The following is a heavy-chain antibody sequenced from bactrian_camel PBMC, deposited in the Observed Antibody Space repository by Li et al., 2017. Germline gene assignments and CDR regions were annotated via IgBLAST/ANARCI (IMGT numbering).Heavy chain of an antibody. Sequence: HVQLVESGGGSVQAGGFLTLSYAAGRYTYKRNCMGWFRQRPGKDREGLAVLWIGGATTTYADSVKGRFIITRDKAKDLVYLQMNGLQPEDTGMYYCAADQLYGTCRDVLDFPARGQGTQGTV. CDR3: AADQLYGTCRDVLDFPA. CDR2: LWIGGATT. V-gene: IGHV3-3*01. J-gene: IGHJ4*01. D-gene: IGHD7*01. CDR1: RYTYKRNC.